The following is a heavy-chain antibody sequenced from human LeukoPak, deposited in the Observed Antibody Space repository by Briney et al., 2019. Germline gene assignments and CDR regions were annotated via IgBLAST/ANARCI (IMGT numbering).Heavy chain of an antibody. CDR1: GFTFSDHY. CDR3: ARVRLCSGGSCHRYFDY. J-gene: IGHJ4*02. D-gene: IGHD2-15*01. V-gene: IGHV3-72*01. Sequence: PGGSLRPSCAASGFTFSDHYMDWVRQAPGKGLEWVGRIRNKANSYTTEYAASVKGRFTISRDDSKNSLYLQMNSLKTEDTAVYYCARVRLCSGGSCHRYFDYWGQGTLVTVSS. CDR2: IRNKANSYTT.